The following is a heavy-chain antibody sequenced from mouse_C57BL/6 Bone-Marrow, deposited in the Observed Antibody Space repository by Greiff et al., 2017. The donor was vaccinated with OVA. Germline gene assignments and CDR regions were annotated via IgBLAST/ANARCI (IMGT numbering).Heavy chain of an antibody. CDR2: IDPSDSET. CDR3: ARRADDGYYEDAMDY. J-gene: IGHJ4*01. D-gene: IGHD2-3*01. CDR1: GYTFTSYW. V-gene: IGHV1-52*01. Sequence: QLQQPGAELVRPGSSVKLSCKASGYTFTSYWMHWVKQRPIQGLEWIGNIDPSDSETHYNQKFKDKATLTVDKSSSTAYMQLSSLTSEDSAVYYCARRADDGYYEDAMDYWGQGTSVTVSS.